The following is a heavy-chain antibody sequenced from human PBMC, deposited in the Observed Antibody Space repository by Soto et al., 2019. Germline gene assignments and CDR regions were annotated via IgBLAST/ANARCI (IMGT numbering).Heavy chain of an antibody. D-gene: IGHD3-3*01. CDR3: VKDWGGYYDYYYYGMDG. V-gene: IGHV3-9*01. CDR1: GFTFDDYA. J-gene: IGHJ6*02. CDR2: ISWNSGGI. Sequence: EVQLVESGGGLVQPGRSLRLSCAASGFTFDDYAMHWVRQAPGKGLEWVSGISWNSGGIGYADSVKGRITIARDNAKNSLYLRMNSLSAEDTALYYCVKDWGGYYDYYYYGMDGWGQGTTVTVSS.